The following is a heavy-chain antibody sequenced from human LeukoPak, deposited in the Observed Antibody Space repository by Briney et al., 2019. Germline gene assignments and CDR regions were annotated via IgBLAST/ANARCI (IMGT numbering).Heavy chain of an antibody. D-gene: IGHD3-22*01. V-gene: IGHV1-18*04. CDR2: ISAYNGNT. CDR1: GYTFTGYY. CDR3: ARDYYDSSGYYNYYYYGMDV. J-gene: IGHJ6*02. Sequence: ASVKVSCKASGYTFTGYYVNWVRQAPGQGLEWMGWISAYNGNTNYAQKLQGRVTMTTDTSTSTAYMELRSLRSDDTAVYYCARDYYDSSGYYNYYYYGMDVWGQGTTVTVSS.